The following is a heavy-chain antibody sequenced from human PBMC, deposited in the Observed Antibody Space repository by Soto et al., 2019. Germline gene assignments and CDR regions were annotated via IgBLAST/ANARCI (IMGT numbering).Heavy chain of an antibody. Sequence: QVQLVQSGAEVKKPGSSVKVSCKASGGTFSTHAISWVRQAPGQGLEWLGGIIPTLGTPNYAQKCQGRVKVTADEYTSTGYMELSRLTSEDTAVYYCARAAFRSGYYGYYYGMDVWGQGTAVNV. CDR3: ARAAFRSGYYGYYYGMDV. D-gene: IGHD3-3*01. J-gene: IGHJ6*02. V-gene: IGHV1-69*01. CDR1: GGTFSTHA. CDR2: IIPTLGTP.